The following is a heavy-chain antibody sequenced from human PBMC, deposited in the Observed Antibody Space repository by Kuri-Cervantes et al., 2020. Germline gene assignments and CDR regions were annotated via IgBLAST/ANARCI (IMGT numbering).Heavy chain of an antibody. CDR3: ASPKASSSWYRYDY. CDR1: GGTLSSYA. CDR2: IIPIFGTA. Sequence: SVKVSCKASGGTLSSYAISWVRQAPGQGLEWMGGIIPIFGTANSAQKFQGRVTITADESTRTAYMELSSLRSEDTAVYYCASPKASSSWYRYDYWGQGTLVTVSS. J-gene: IGHJ4*02. D-gene: IGHD6-13*01. V-gene: IGHV1-69*13.